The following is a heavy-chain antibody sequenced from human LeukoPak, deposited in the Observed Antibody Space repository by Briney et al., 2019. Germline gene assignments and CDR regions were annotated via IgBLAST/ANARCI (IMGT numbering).Heavy chain of an antibody. CDR3: ARTRGSHPSPFDS. CDR2: IYSGGST. Sequence: GGSLRLSCTASGFSFNSYAMSWVRQAPGKGLECVSVIYSGGSTYSADSVKGRFTISRDNSRNMVYLQMSSLRAEDTAVYYCARTRGSHPSPFDSWGQGTLVTVSS. V-gene: IGHV3-53*01. CDR1: GFSFNSYA. J-gene: IGHJ4*02. D-gene: IGHD3-10*01.